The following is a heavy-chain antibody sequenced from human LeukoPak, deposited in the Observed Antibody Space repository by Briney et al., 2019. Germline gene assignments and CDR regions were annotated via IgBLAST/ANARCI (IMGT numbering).Heavy chain of an antibody. D-gene: IGHD6-19*01. CDR1: GFSLSTSGVG. CDR3: AHLGDSGWFNPFDI. J-gene: IGHJ3*02. V-gene: IGHV2-5*02. Sequence: ESGPTLVNPTQTLTLTCTFSGFSLSTSGVGVGWIRQPPGKALEWLALIYWDDDKRYRPSLKSRLTITKDTSKNQVVLTLTNMDPVDTATYYCAHLGDSGWFNPFDIWGQGTMVTISS. CDR2: IYWDDDK.